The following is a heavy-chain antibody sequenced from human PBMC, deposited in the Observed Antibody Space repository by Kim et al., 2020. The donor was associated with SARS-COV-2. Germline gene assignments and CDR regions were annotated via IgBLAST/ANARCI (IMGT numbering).Heavy chain of an antibody. D-gene: IGHD2-15*01. V-gene: IGHV3-23*01. CDR2: ISGSGGST. CDR1: GFTFSSYA. Sequence: GGSLRLSCAASGFTFSSYAMSWVRQAPGKGLEWVSAISGSGGSTYYADSVKGRFTISRDNSKNTLYLQMNSLRAEDTAVYYCAKCGEDNVVVVAAAGYWGQGTLVTVSS. CDR3: AKCGEDNVVVVAAAGY. J-gene: IGHJ4*02.